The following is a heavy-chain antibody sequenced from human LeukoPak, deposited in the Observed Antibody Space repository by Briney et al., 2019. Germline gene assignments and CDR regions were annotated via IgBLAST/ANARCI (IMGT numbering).Heavy chain of an antibody. V-gene: IGHV1-69*13. CDR2: IIPIFGTA. CDR3: ARALNEAAFDI. J-gene: IGHJ3*02. CDR1: GYTFTSYY. Sequence: GASVKVSCKASGYTFTSYYMHWVRQAPGQGLEWMGGIIPIFGTANYARKFQGRVTITADESTSTAYMELSSLRSEDTAVYYCARALNEAAFDIWGQGTMVTVSS. D-gene: IGHD1-1*01.